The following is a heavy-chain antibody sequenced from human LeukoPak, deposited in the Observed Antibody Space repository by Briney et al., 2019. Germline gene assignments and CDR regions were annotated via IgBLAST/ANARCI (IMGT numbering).Heavy chain of an antibody. D-gene: IGHD4-23*01. Sequence: SETLSLTCTVSGGSISGYYWSWIRQPPGKGLEWIGYIYYSGSTNYNPSLKSRVTISVDTSKNQFSLKLSSVTAADTAVYYCASHFLHGGNDAFDIWGQGTMVTVSS. J-gene: IGHJ3*02. V-gene: IGHV4-59*01. CDR3: ASHFLHGGNDAFDI. CDR1: GGSISGYY. CDR2: IYYSGST.